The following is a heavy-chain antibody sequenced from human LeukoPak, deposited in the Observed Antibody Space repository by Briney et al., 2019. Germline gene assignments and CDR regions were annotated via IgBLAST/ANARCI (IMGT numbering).Heavy chain of an antibody. Sequence: SETLSLTCSVSGGSISSNNYYWGWIRQPPGKGLEWIGSIYYSGSTYYNSSLKSRVTISVDTSKNQFSLKLPSVTAADTAVYYCARVFTIFGVVRMSGWFDPWGQGTLVTVSS. D-gene: IGHD3-3*01. CDR2: IYYSGST. J-gene: IGHJ5*02. CDR3: ARVFTIFGVVRMSGWFDP. CDR1: GGSISSNNYY. V-gene: IGHV4-39*07.